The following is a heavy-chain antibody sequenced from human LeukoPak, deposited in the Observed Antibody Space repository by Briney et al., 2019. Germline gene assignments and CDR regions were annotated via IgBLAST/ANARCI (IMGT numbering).Heavy chain of an antibody. CDR2: ISYDGSNK. D-gene: IGHD6-19*01. Sequence: PGGSLRLSCAASGFTFSSYGMHWVRQAPGKGLEWVAVISYDGSNKYYADSVKGRFTISRDNSKNTLYLQMNSLRAEDTAVYYCAKERYSSGWASGFDYWGQGTLVTVSS. J-gene: IGHJ4*02. V-gene: IGHV3-30*18. CDR1: GFTFSSYG. CDR3: AKERYSSGWASGFDY.